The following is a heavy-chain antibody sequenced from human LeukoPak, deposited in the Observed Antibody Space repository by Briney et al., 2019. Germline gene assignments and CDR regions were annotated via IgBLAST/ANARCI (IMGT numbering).Heavy chain of an antibody. D-gene: IGHD4-17*01. CDR3: ARLPPYGENDDKDY. V-gene: IGHV5-51*01. J-gene: IGHJ4*02. CDR1: GYSFTNYW. Sequence: TGESLKISCKGSGYSFTNYWIGWVRQMPGKGLEWMGIIYPGDSDTRYSPSFQGHVTISADKSISTVYLQWSSLKASDTAMYYCARLPPYGENDDKDYWGQGTLVTVSS. CDR2: IYPGDSDT.